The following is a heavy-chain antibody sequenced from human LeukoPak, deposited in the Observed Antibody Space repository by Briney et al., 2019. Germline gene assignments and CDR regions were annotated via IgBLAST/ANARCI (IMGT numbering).Heavy chain of an antibody. J-gene: IGHJ6*03. CDR2: INHSGST. CDR1: GGSFSGYY. V-gene: IGHV4-34*01. D-gene: IGHD3-16*02. CDR3: ARAVKYYYYMDV. Sequence: KASETLSLTCAVYGGSFSGYYWIWIRQPPGRGLEWIGEINHSGSTNYNPSLKSRVTISVDTSKNQFSLKLSSVTAADTAVYYCARAVKYYYYMDVLGKGTTVTVSS.